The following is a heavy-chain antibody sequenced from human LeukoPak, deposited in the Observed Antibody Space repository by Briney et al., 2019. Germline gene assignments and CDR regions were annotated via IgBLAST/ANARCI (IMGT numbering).Heavy chain of an antibody. Sequence: SQTLSLTCAVSGGSISSCGYSWIWMRQPPGKGLEWIGHIYHSGSTYYNPSLKSRVTISVDRSKNQFSLKLSSVTAADTAVYYCSRGSSGYYWFDPWGQGTLVTVSS. D-gene: IGHD3-22*01. CDR2: IYHSGST. CDR1: GGSISSCGYS. CDR3: SRGSSGYYWFDP. V-gene: IGHV4-30-2*01. J-gene: IGHJ5*02.